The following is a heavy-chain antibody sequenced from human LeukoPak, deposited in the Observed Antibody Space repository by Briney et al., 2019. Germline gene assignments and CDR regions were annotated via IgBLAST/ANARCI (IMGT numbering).Heavy chain of an antibody. D-gene: IGHD3-16*01. CDR1: GFTFSDYW. V-gene: IGHV3-7*01. J-gene: IGHJ4*02. Sequence: PGGSLRLSCAASGFTFSDYWMSWVRQAPGKGLEWVANIKQDGSEKYYVDSAKGRFTISRDNAKNSLYLQMNSLRAEDTAVYYCARRFFDYWGQGTLVTVSS. CDR2: IKQDGSEK. CDR3: ARRFFDY.